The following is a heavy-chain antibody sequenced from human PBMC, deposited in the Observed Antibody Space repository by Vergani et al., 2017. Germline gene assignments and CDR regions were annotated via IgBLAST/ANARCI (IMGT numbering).Heavy chain of an antibody. D-gene: IGHD3-10*01. Sequence: QVQLQESGPGLVKPSETLSLTCTVSGGSISSYYWSWIRQPPGKGLEWIGYIYYSGSTNYNPSLKSRVTISVDTSKNQFSLKLSSVTAADTAVYYCARLDTYYGSGPVDYWGQGTLVTDSS. V-gene: IGHV4-59*01. CDR1: GGSISSYY. J-gene: IGHJ4*02. CDR2: IYYSGST. CDR3: ARLDTYYGSGPVDY.